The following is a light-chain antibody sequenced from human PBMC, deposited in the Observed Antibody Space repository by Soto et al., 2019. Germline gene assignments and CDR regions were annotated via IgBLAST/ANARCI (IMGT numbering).Light chain of an antibody. CDR2: GAS. V-gene: IGKV3-20*01. CDR1: QSVSSSY. CDR3: QQYGSSPWT. Sequence: EIVLTQAPGTLSLSPGERATLSCRASQSVSSSYLAWYQQKPGQAPRHLIYGASSRATGIPDRFSGSGSGTDFTLTISRLEREDFAVYYCQQYGSSPWTFGQGTKVEIK. J-gene: IGKJ1*01.